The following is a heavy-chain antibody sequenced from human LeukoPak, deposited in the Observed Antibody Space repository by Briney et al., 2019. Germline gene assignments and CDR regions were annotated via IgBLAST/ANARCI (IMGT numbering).Heavy chain of an antibody. CDR3: AGGGRVAVAGTSPSRY. D-gene: IGHD6-19*01. J-gene: IGHJ4*02. CDR1: GYSFTSYW. Sequence: ESLKISCKGSGYSFTSYWIGWVRQMPGKGLEWVGIIYPGDSDTRYSPSFQGQVTISADKSISTAYLQWCSPNASHAAMYYCAGGGRVAVAGTSPSRYWGQGTLVTVSS. V-gene: IGHV5-51*01. CDR2: IYPGDSDT.